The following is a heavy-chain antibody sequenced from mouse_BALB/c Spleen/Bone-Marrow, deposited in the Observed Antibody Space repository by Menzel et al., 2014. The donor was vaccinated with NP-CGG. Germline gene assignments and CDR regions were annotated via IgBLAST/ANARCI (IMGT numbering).Heavy chain of an antibody. CDR2: INSNGGST. CDR1: GFTFSSYY. J-gene: IGHJ2*01. V-gene: IGHV5-6-2*01. Sequence: EVQLVESGGGLVTLGGSLKLSCAASGFTFSSYYMSWFRQTPEKRLELVAAINSNGGSTYYPDTVKVRFPISRYNAKNVLYLQMSRLKSDDTASYYCARRIINYGNPYYCDYGGQGTTLTVSS. CDR3: ARRIINYGNPYYCDY. D-gene: IGHD2-1*01.